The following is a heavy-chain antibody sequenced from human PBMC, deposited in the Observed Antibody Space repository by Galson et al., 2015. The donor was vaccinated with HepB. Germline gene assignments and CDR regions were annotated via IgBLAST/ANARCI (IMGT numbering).Heavy chain of an antibody. CDR3: ARTPMSAGGTTFDY. V-gene: IGHV3-48*01. CDR1: GFTFSTYS. CDR2: ISSSSI. Sequence: SLRLSCAASGFTFSTYSMNWVRQAPGKGLEWVSYISSSSIYYADSVKGRFTISRDNAKNSLYLQMNSLRAEDTAVYYCARTPMSAGGTTFDYWGQGTLVTVSS. D-gene: IGHD6-13*01. J-gene: IGHJ4*02.